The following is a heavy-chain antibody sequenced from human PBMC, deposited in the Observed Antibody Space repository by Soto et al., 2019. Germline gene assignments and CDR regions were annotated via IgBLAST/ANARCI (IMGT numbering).Heavy chain of an antibody. CDR2: IIPIFGTA. V-gene: IGHV1-69*13. CDR3: ASRGPYWFDP. J-gene: IGHJ5*02. CDR1: GGTFSSYA. D-gene: IGHD5-12*01. Sequence: GASVKVSCKASGGTFSSYAISWVRQAPGQGLEWMGGIIPIFGTANYAQKFQGRVTISADESTSTAYMELSSLRSEDTAVYYCASRGPYWFDPWGQGTLVTVSS.